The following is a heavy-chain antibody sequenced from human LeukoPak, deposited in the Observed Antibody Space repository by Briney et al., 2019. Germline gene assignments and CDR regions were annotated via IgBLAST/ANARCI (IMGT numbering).Heavy chain of an antibody. CDR2: IYYSGST. V-gene: IGHV4-39*07. D-gene: IGHD3-10*01. CDR1: GGSISSSSYY. Sequence: PSETLSLTCTVSGGSISSSSYYWGWIRQPPGKGLEWIGSIYYSGSTNYNPPLKSRVTISVDTSKNQFSLKLSSVTAADTAVYYCARGQYYYGSGSYPNWFDPWGQGTLVTVSS. J-gene: IGHJ5*02. CDR3: ARGQYYYGSGSYPNWFDP.